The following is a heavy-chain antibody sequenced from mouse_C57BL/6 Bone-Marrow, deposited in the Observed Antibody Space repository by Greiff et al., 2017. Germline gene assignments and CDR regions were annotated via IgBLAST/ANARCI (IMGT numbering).Heavy chain of an antibody. CDR3: SRGLRILGWAMDY. D-gene: IGHD1-1*01. V-gene: IGHV1-52*01. Sequence: QVQLQQPGAELVRPGSSVKLSCKASGYTFTSYWMPWVKQRPIQGLEWIGNIDPSDSETHYNQKFKDKATLTVDKSSSTAYMQLSSLTSEDSAVXYCSRGLRILGWAMDYWGQGTSVTVSS. CDR1: GYTFTSYW. CDR2: IDPSDSET. J-gene: IGHJ4*01.